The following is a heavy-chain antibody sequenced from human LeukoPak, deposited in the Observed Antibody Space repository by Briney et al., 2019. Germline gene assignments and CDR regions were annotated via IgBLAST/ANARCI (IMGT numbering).Heavy chain of an antibody. V-gene: IGHV4-34*01. J-gene: IGHJ5*02. CDR3: ARGSRRRFFDP. CDR2: INHSGST. Sequence: SETLSLTCAVYGGPFSGYYWSRIRQPPGKGLEWIGEINHSGSTNYSPSLKSRVTILVDTSKNQFSLKLSSVTAADTAVYYCARGSRRRFFDPWGQGTLVTVSS. D-gene: IGHD3-10*01. CDR1: GGPFSGYY.